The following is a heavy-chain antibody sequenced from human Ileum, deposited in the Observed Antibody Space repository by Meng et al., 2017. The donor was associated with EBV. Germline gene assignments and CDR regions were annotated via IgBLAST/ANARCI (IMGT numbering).Heavy chain of an antibody. Sequence: QLQLQVSGPGLGKPSETLSLTCAVSGDSLSSSRYYWDWIRQTPGKGLEWIGNFYFGGSTYYNPSLRSRVTISGDTSKNQFSLKLTSVTAADTAIYYCAREDSSGWFRVDYWGPGSLVTVSS. J-gene: IGHJ4*02. CDR1: GDSLSSSRYY. D-gene: IGHD6-19*01. V-gene: IGHV4-39*07. CDR3: AREDSSGWFRVDY. CDR2: FYFGGST.